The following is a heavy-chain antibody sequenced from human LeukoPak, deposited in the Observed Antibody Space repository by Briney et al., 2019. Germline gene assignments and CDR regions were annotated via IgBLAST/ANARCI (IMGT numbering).Heavy chain of an antibody. V-gene: IGHV3-66*01. CDR2: IYSGGST. Sequence: GGSLRLSCAASGFTVSSNYMSWVRQAPGKGLEWVSVIYSGGSTYYADSVKGRFTISRDNSKNTLYLQMNSLRAEDTAVYYCAREYLGSDSYYMDVWGKGTTVTVSS. J-gene: IGHJ6*03. D-gene: IGHD3-10*01. CDR3: AREYLGSDSYYMDV. CDR1: GFTVSSNY.